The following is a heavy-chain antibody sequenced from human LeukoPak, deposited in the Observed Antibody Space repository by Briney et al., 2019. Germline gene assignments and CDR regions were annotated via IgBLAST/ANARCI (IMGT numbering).Heavy chain of an antibody. J-gene: IGHJ4*02. CDR3: ARDRSSSSGRNYFDY. CDR1: GFTFSSYS. V-gene: IGHV3-21*01. CDR2: ISSSSSYI. Sequence: GGSLRLSCAASGFTFSSYSMNWVRQAPGKGLEWVSSISSSSSYIYYADSVKGRFTISRDNAKNSLYLQMNSLRAEDTAAYYCARDRSSSSGRNYFDYWGQGTLVAVSS. D-gene: IGHD6-6*01.